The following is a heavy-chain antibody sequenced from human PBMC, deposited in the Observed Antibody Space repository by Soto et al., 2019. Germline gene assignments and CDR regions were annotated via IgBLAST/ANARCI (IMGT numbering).Heavy chain of an antibody. Sequence: QVQLVECGGGVVQPGRSLRLSCAASGFNFNNYGMHWVRQAPGKGLEWVAVIWNDGNGYYYANSVKGRFTISRDNSKNTLFLQMSSLRAEDTAVYYCARRHISPPTRGAASARGGMDIWGQGTTVTVSS. CDR1: GFNFNNYG. CDR3: ARRHISPPTRGAASARGGMDI. V-gene: IGHV3-33*01. J-gene: IGHJ6*02. D-gene: IGHD6-13*01. CDR2: IWNDGNGY.